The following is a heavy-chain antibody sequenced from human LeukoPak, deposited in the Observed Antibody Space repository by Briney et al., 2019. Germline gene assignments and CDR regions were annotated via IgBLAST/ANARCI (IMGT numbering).Heavy chain of an antibody. CDR3: ARDKDVYFDY. Sequence: GGSLRLSCAASGFTFGTHWRHWVRQGPGKGLEWVSSISSSSSYIYYADSVKGRITISRDNAKNSLYLQMNSLRVEDTAVYYCARDKDVYFDYWGQGTLVTVSS. CDR1: GFTFGTHW. V-gene: IGHV3-21*01. J-gene: IGHJ4*02. CDR2: ISSSSSYI.